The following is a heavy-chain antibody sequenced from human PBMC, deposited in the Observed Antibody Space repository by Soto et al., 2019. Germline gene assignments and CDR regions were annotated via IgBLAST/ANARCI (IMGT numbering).Heavy chain of an antibody. CDR2: ISGGGSGA. CDR3: AIDLWWYTH. Sequence: GGSLRLSCTASGFTFSDHAMTWVRQAPGKGLEWVSGISGGGSGAYYADSVKGRFTVSRANSKNTLFLQMDSLRAEDTAVYYCAIDLWWYTHWGQGTLVTVSS. D-gene: IGHD2-15*01. V-gene: IGHV3-23*01. J-gene: IGHJ4*02. CDR1: GFTFSDHA.